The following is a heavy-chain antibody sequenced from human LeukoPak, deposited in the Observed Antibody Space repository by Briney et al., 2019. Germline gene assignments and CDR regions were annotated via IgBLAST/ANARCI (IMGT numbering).Heavy chain of an antibody. D-gene: IGHD3-10*01. CDR1: GYTFTSYD. CDR2: IIPIFGTA. V-gene: IGHV1-69*13. J-gene: IGHJ4*02. Sequence: SVKVSCKASGYTFTSYDINWVRQAPGQGLEWMGGIIPIFGTANYAQKFQGRVTITADESTSTAYMELSSLRSEDTAVYYCARARLSGSGSYYRLDYWGQGTLVTVSS. CDR3: ARARLSGSGSYYRLDY.